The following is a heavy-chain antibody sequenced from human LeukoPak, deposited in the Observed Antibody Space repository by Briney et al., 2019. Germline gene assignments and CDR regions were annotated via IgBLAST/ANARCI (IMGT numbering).Heavy chain of an antibody. V-gene: IGHV1-2*02. CDR1: GYTFTDSY. D-gene: IGHD2-21*02. J-gene: IGHJ5*02. CDR3: GREGRHWGGACYSFPP. CDR2: INLKSGDA. Sequence: ASVKVSCKASGYTFTDSYMHWVRQAPGQGLEYLAWINLKSGDAKYAQKFQGRVRMTRDTSISTAYMDLGSLRSDDTAVYLCGREGRHWGGACYSFPPGGRGPLVTVPS.